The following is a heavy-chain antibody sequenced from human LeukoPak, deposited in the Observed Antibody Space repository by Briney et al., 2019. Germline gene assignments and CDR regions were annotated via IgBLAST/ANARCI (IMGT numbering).Heavy chain of an antibody. Sequence: PGGSLRLSCAASEFTFSSYSMNWVRQAPGKGLEWVSYITNSGNSKSYADSVKGRFTISRDNTKNSLYLQMNSLRAEDTAVYYCARDPGSNWFDPWGQGTLVTVSS. CDR1: EFTFSSYS. J-gene: IGHJ5*02. V-gene: IGHV3-48*01. D-gene: IGHD6-19*01. CDR2: ITNSGNSK. CDR3: ARDPGSNWFDP.